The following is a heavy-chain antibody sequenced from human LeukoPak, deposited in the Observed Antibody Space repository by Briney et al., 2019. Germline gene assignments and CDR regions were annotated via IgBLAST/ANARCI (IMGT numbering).Heavy chain of an antibody. J-gene: IGHJ6*02. Sequence: GGSLRLSCAASGFTFSSYAMHWVRQAPGKGLEWVAVISYDGRNKYYADSVKGRFTISRDNSKNTLYLQMNSLRAEDTAVYYCARARIAVAGAYYYYYGMDVWGQGTTVTVSS. CDR2: ISYDGRNK. CDR3: ARARIAVAGAYYYYYGMDV. CDR1: GFTFSSYA. V-gene: IGHV3-30-3*01. D-gene: IGHD6-19*01.